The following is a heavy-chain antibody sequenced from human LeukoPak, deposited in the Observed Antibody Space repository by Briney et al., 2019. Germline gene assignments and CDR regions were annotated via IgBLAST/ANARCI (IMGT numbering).Heavy chain of an antibody. CDR1: GGSISSSSYY. Sequence: SETLSLTCTVSGGSISSSSYYWGWIRRPPGKGLEWIGSTYYSGSTYYSPSLKSRVTISVDTSKNQFSLKLSSVTAADTAVYYCASLYSGYALGDYWGQGTLVTVSS. J-gene: IGHJ4*02. CDR2: TYYSGST. V-gene: IGHV4-39*01. D-gene: IGHD5-12*01. CDR3: ASLYSGYALGDY.